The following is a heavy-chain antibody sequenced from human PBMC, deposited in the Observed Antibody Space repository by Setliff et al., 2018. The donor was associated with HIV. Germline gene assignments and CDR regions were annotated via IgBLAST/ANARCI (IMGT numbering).Heavy chain of an antibody. V-gene: IGHV4-34*01. D-gene: IGHD2-15*01. CDR3: ARGAYCGGASCSLTRFDP. CDR2: IKNGGSA. CDR1: GGSFSGFY. J-gene: IGHJ5*02. Sequence: SETLSLTCAVYGGSFSGFYWTWIRQPPGKGLEWSGEIKNGGSANYNPSLKSRVTISVDGSTNQFSLKLGSVTAADAAVYYCARGAYCGGASCSLTRFDPWGQGTLVTVSS.